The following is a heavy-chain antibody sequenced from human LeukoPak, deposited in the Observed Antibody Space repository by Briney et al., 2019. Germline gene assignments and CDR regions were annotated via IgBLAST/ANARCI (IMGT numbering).Heavy chain of an antibody. V-gene: IGHV4-59*01. D-gene: IGHD3-16*02. CDR1: GGSISSYY. Sequence: SETLSLTCTVSGGSISSYYWSWIRQPPGKGLEWIGYIYYSGSANYNPSLKSRVTISVDTSKNQFSLKLSSVTAADTAVYYCARDLSPSDAFDIWGQGTMATVSS. CDR2: IYYSGSA. J-gene: IGHJ3*02. CDR3: ARDLSPSDAFDI.